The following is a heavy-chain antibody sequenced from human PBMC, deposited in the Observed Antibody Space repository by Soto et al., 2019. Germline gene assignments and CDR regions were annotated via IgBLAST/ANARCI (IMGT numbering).Heavy chain of an antibody. Sequence: SETLSLTCTVSGDSISSYYWSWIRQPPGKGLEWIGYIYYSGSTNYNPSLKSRVTISIDTSKNQFSLKLSSVTAADTAVYYCAILVGYCASTSCDDYWGQGTLVTVSS. J-gene: IGHJ4*02. CDR1: GDSISSYY. D-gene: IGHD2-2*01. V-gene: IGHV4-59*08. CDR2: IYYSGST. CDR3: AILVGYCASTSCDDY.